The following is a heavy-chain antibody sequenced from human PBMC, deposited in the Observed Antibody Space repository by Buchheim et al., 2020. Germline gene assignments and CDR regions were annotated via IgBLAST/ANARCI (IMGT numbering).Heavy chain of an antibody. Sequence: QVQLQQSGPGLVEPSRTLSLTCTISGDSVSSNGALWNWVRQSPSRGLEWLGRIYYLSKWRNDYAVPVRSRIIIEADTSKNQVSLHLMSVTPEDSGVYYCTTETHGGRSLEQWGQGTL. J-gene: IGHJ4*02. CDR3: TTETHGGRSLEQ. CDR1: GDSVSSNGAL. D-gene: IGHD4-23*01. V-gene: IGHV6-1*01. CDR2: IYYLSKWRN.